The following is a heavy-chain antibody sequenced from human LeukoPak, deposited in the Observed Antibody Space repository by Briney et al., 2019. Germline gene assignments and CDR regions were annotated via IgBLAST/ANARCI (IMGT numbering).Heavy chain of an antibody. Sequence: GGSLRLSCAASGFAFSSYWMHWVRQAPGKGLEWVGRIKSKTDGGTTDYAAPVKGRFTISRDDSKNTLYLQMNSLKTEDTAVYYCTRGIVVVPAAISPYYYYYMDVWGKGTTVTVSS. CDR2: IKSKTDGGTT. V-gene: IGHV3-15*01. D-gene: IGHD2-2*01. J-gene: IGHJ6*03. CDR3: TRGIVVVPAAISPYYYYYMDV. CDR1: GFAFSSYW.